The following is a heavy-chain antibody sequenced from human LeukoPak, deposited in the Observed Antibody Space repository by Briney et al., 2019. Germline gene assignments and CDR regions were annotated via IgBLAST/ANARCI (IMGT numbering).Heavy chain of an antibody. D-gene: IGHD6-19*01. CDR3: ARDVGIAVAGYYFDY. Sequence: SVKVSCKASVGTFSSYAISWVRQAPAQGLEWMRRIIPIIGTANYAQKFQGRVTITTDASTSTAYMELSSLRSEDTAVYYCARDVGIAVAGYYFDYWGQGTLVTVSS. CDR1: VGTFSSYA. CDR2: IIPIIGTA. J-gene: IGHJ4*02. V-gene: IGHV1-69*05.